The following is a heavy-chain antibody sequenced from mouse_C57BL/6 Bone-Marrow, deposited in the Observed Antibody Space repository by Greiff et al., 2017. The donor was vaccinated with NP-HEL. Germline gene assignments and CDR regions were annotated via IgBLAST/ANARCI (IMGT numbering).Heavy chain of an antibody. Sequence: EVQLQESGPGLVKPSQSLSLTCSVTGYSITSGYYWNWIRQFPGNKLEWMGYISYDGSNNYNPSLKNRISITRDTSKNQFFLKLNSVTTEDTATYYCAREGYYLHFDYWGQGTTLTVSS. CDR2: ISYDGSN. CDR3: AREGYYLHFDY. D-gene: IGHD2-3*01. CDR1: GYSITSGYY. J-gene: IGHJ2*01. V-gene: IGHV3-6*01.